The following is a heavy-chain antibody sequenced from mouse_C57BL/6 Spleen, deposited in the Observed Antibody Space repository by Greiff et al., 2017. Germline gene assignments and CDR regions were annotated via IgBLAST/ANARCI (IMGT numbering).Heavy chain of an antibody. CDR2: IDPETGGT. Sequence: VQGVESGAELVRPGASVTLSCKASGYTFTDYEMHWVKQTPVHGLEWIGAIDPETGGTAYNQKFKGKAILTADKSSSTAYMELRSLTSEDSAVYYCTTYGNTWFAYWGQGTLVTVSA. CDR1: GYTFTDYE. D-gene: IGHD2-1*01. CDR3: TTYGNTWFAY. J-gene: IGHJ3*01. V-gene: IGHV1-15*01.